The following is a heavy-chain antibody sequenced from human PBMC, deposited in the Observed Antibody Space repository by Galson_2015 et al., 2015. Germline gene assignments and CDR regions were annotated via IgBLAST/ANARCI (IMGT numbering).Heavy chain of an antibody. J-gene: IGHJ4*02. V-gene: IGHV3-30*18. CDR1: GFTFSSYG. CDR2: ISYDGSNK. D-gene: IGHD5-18*01. Sequence: SLRLSCAASGFTFSSYGMHWVRQAPGKGLEWVAVISYDGSNKYYADSVKGRFTISRDNSRNTLYLQMNSLRAEDTAVYCCAKGKRGGYSYPDYWGQGTLVTVSS. CDR3: AKGKRGGYSYPDY.